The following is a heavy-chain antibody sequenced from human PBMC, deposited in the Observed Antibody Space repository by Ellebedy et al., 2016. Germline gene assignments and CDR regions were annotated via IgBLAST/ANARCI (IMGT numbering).Heavy chain of an antibody. J-gene: IGHJ3*02. CDR1: GGTFSNYA. CDR3: ARSPGLLWGDDAFDI. V-gene: IGHV1-69*13. D-gene: IGHD3-10*01. Sequence: SVKVSXKASGGTFSNYAISWVRQAPGQGLEWMGGIIPIFGTANYAQKFQGRVTITADESTSTAYMELSSLRSEDTAVYYCARSPGLLWGDDAFDIWGQGTMVTVSS. CDR2: IIPIFGTA.